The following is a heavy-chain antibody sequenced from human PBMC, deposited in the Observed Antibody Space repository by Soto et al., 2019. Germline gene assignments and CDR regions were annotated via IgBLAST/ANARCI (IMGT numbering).Heavy chain of an antibody. D-gene: IGHD3-10*01. J-gene: IGHJ6*02. V-gene: IGHV4-34*01. CDR1: GGSFSGYY. Sequence: SETLSLTCAVYGGSFSGYYWSWIHQPPGKGLEWIGEINHSGSTNYNPSLKSRVTISVDTSKNQFSLKLSSVTAADTAVYYCARGRLVRGVIYYYYGMDVWGQGTTVTVSS. CDR3: ARGRLVRGVIYYYYGMDV. CDR2: INHSGST.